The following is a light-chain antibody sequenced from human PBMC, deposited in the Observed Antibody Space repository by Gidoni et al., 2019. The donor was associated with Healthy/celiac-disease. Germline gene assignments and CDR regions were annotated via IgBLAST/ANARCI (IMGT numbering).Light chain of an antibody. CDR1: QSISSY. CDR3: QRSYSTPWT. CDR2: AAS. J-gene: IGKJ1*01. Sequence: IQMTHSPSSLSSSVGDRVTITCRGSQSISSYLTWYQQKPGKAPKLLIYAASSLQSGVPSRCSGSGSGTDFTLTISSLQPEDFATYYCQRSYSTPWTFXQXTKVEIK. V-gene: IGKV1-39*01.